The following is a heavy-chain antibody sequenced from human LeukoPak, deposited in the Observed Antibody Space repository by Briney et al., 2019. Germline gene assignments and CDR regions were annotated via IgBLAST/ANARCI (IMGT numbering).Heavy chain of an antibody. V-gene: IGHV4-30-2*01. CDR2: IYHSGST. CDR3: ARGPDFWSGYGIDY. J-gene: IGHJ4*02. D-gene: IGHD3-3*01. Sequence: PSQTLSLTCAVSGGSISSGGYSWSWIRQPPGKGLEWIGYIYHSGSTYYNPSLKSRVTISVDRSKNQFSLKLSSVTAADTAVYYCARGPDFWSGYGIDYWGQGTLVTVSS. CDR1: GGSISSGGYS.